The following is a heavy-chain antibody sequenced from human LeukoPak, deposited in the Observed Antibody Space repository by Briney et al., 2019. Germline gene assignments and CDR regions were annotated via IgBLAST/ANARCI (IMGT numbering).Heavy chain of an antibody. D-gene: IGHD2-15*01. V-gene: IGHV3-48*03. CDR3: TKETPQMDV. J-gene: IGHJ6*04. CDR2: ISSTGNTL. Sequence: GGSLRLSCAASGFTFSSYEMNWVRQAPGQGLEWVAYISSTGNTLHYAGSVKGRFTISRDNAKNSLYLQMNRLRAEDTAVYYCTKETPQMDVWGKGTTVIVSS. CDR1: GFTFSSYE.